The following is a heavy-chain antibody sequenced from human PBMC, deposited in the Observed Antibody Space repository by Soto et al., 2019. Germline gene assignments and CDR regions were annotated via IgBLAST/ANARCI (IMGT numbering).Heavy chain of an antibody. Sequence: SETLSLTCTVSGGSVSSTNSYWGWIRQPPGKGLEWIGSFFYGGTTYYNPSLTSRIIISVDTSKNQFSLPLTFVTAANTAIYYSARRLVATYTYSGFDIWGRGTMVTVSS. V-gene: IGHV4-39*01. D-gene: IGHD5-12*01. CDR3: ARRLVATYTYSGFDI. J-gene: IGHJ3*02. CDR2: FFYGGTT. CDR1: GGSVSSTNSY.